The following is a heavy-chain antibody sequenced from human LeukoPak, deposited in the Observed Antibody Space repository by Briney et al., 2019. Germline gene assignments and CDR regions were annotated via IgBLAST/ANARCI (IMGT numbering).Heavy chain of an antibody. CDR1: GFTFSSYA. V-gene: IGHV3-73*01. CDR3: ATWLGATINY. J-gene: IGHJ4*02. Sequence: GRSLRLSCAASGFTFSSYAMHWVRQAPGKGLEWVGHIRNKPNNHATAYPASVKGRFTISRDDSKSTAYLQMSSLKTEDTAVYYCATWLGATINYWGQGTLVTVSS. D-gene: IGHD3-10*01. CDR2: IRNKPNNHAT.